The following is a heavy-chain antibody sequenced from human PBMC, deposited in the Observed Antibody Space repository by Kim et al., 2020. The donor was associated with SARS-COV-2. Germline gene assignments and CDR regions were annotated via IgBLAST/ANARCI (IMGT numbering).Heavy chain of an antibody. CDR3: ARDGEVLLWFGEGFFDY. CDR2: ISSSSSYI. J-gene: IGHJ4*02. D-gene: IGHD3-10*01. CDR1: GFTFSSYS. Sequence: GGSLRLSCAASGFTFSSYSLNWVRQAPGKGLEWVSSISSSSSYIYYAYSVKGRFTISRDTAKNSLYLQMNSLRPEDMAVYYCARDGEVLLWFGEGFFDYWGQGTLVTVSS. V-gene: IGHV3-21*01.